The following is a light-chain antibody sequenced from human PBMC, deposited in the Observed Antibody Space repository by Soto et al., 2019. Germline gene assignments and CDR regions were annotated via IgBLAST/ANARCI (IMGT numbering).Light chain of an antibody. V-gene: IGKV3-20*01. CDR2: GAS. Sequence: EVVLTQSPGTLSLSPGERATLSCRASQSVSLNYLAWYQQKPGQTPRLLIYGASSRATGIPDRFSGSGSGKDFTLTIGRLELEDFAVYSCHQYGSAPYSCGQGTKLEIK. CDR1: QSVSLNY. J-gene: IGKJ2*03. CDR3: HQYGSAPYS.